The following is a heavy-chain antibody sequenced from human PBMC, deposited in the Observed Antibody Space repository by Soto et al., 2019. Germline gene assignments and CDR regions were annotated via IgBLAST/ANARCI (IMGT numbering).Heavy chain of an antibody. Sequence: GGSLSISCASSGFTFSSYAISWVRQAPGKGLEWFSSISGSGGSTYYADSVKGLFTISRDNSKNTLYLQMNSLRAEDTAVYYCAKDTRDLWGQGTLVTVSS. V-gene: IGHV3-23*01. CDR2: ISGSGGST. CDR3: AKDTRDL. CDR1: GFTFSSYA. D-gene: IGHD3-3*01. J-gene: IGHJ5*02.